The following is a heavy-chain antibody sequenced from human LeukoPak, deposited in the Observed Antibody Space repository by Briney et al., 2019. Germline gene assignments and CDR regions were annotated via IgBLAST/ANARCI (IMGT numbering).Heavy chain of an antibody. CDR1: GFTFSSYA. J-gene: IGHJ4*02. V-gene: IGHV3-23*01. Sequence: GGSLRLSCAASGFTFSSYAMSWVRQAPGKGLEWVSAISGSGGSTYYADSVKGRFTISRDNSKNTLYLQMNSLRAEDTAVYCCAKARGYYPAYYFDYWGQGTLVTVSS. D-gene: IGHD3-22*01. CDR3: AKARGYYPAYYFDY. CDR2: ISGSGGST.